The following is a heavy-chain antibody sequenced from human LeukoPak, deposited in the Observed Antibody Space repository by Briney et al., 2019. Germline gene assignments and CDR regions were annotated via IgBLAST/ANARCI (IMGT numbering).Heavy chain of an antibody. CDR3: AKGPGIAVATVDY. CDR1: GFTFSSYW. J-gene: IGHJ4*02. V-gene: IGHV3-74*01. Sequence: GGSLRLSCAASGFTFSSYWMHWVRQAPGKGLVWVSRINTDGSSTSYADSVKGRFTISRDNAKNSLYQQMNNLRAEDTALYYCAKGPGIAVATVDYWGQGTGVTVSS. D-gene: IGHD6-19*01. CDR2: INTDGSST.